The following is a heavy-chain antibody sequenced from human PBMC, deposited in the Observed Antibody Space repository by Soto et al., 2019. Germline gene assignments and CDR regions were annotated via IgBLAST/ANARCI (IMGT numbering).Heavy chain of an antibody. CDR1: GLSVSDSGVG. Sequence: QITLKESGPTLMKPTETLTLTCTVSGLSVSDSGVGVGWIRQPPGKALEWLAIIYWDDDKRYSPSLKSRLTITKDISKNQVVLTLTNMDPVDTATYFCAHSHDYGDYGPFDYWGQGTLVIVSS. CDR2: IYWDDDK. V-gene: IGHV2-5*02. D-gene: IGHD4-17*01. J-gene: IGHJ4*02. CDR3: AHSHDYGDYGPFDY.